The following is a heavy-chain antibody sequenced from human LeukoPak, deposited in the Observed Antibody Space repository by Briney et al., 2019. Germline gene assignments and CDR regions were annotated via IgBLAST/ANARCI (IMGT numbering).Heavy chain of an antibody. Sequence: PSETLSLTCAVYVGSFSGYYWSCIRQPPGNGLEWSGEINHSGSTNYDASLKSRVTISVDTSKNQFSLKLSSVTGADTAVYYCARGMVRGVPPSYWGEGTLVTVSS. CDR3: ARGMVRGVPPSY. D-gene: IGHD3-10*01. J-gene: IGHJ4*02. CDR1: VGSFSGYY. CDR2: INHSGST. V-gene: IGHV4-34*01.